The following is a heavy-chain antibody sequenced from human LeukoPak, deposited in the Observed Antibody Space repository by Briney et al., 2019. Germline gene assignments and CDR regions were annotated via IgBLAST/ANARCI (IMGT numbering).Heavy chain of an antibody. V-gene: IGHV6-1*01. J-gene: IGHJ4*02. D-gene: IGHD6-19*01. Sequence: QSGPGLVKPSQTLSLTCAISGDSVSSNSAAWNWIRQSPSRGLEWLGRTYYRSKWYNDCAVSVKSRITINPDTSKNQLSLQLNSVTPEDTAVYYCARDPLYSSGWYGKKPFDYWGQGTLVTVSS. CDR1: GDSVSSNSAA. CDR2: TYYRSKWYN. CDR3: ARDPLYSSGWYGKKPFDY.